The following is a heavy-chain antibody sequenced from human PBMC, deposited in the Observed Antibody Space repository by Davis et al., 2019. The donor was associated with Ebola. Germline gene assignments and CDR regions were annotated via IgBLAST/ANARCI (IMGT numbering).Heavy chain of an antibody. Sequence: GESLKISCAASGFTVSSNYMSWVRQAPGKGLEWVSVIYSGGSTYYADSVKGRFTISRDNSKNTLYLQMNSLRAEDTAVYYCARTTLMDVWGKGTTVTVSS. V-gene: IGHV3-53*05. CDR2: IYSGGST. CDR1: GFTVSSNY. D-gene: IGHD4-17*01. J-gene: IGHJ6*04. CDR3: ARTTLMDV.